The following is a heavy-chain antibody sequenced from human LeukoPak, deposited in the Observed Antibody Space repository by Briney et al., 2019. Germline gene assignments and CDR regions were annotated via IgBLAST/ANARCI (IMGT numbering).Heavy chain of an antibody. CDR3: ASSCHNYGSGSYIYFDY. J-gene: IGHJ4*02. CDR2: ISSSSSYI. Sequence: GGSLRLSCAASGFTFSSYSMNWVRQAPGKGLEWVSSISSSSSYIYYADSVKGRFTISRDNAKNSLYLQMNSLRAEDTAVYCCASSCHNYGSGSYIYFDYWGQGTLVTVSS. V-gene: IGHV3-21*01. D-gene: IGHD3-10*01. CDR1: GFTFSSYS.